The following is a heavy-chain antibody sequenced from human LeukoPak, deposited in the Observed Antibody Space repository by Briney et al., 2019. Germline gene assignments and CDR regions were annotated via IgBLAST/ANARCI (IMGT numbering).Heavy chain of an antibody. CDR1: RYTFTSYY. CDR2: INPSCGST. D-gene: IGHD3-3*01. CDR3: AGRSVLDYTAV. Sequence: ASVKVSCKASRYTFTSYYMHWVRQAPGQGLEWMGIINPSCGSTSYAQKFQGRVTMTRDTPTSTVYMELTTLRSEDTAVYYCAGRSVLDYTAVWSKPTTPTVSS. J-gene: IGHJ6*03. V-gene: IGHV1-46*01.